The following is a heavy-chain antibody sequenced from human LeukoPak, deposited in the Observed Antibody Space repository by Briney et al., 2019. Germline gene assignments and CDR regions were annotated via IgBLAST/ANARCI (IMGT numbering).Heavy chain of an antibody. CDR1: GLTFSSYA. V-gene: IGHV3-23*01. J-gene: IGHJ4*02. D-gene: IGHD6-13*01. CDR3: AKDIGSSWSLGGYFDY. CDR2: ISGSGGCT. Sequence: LPGGSLRLSCAASGLTFSSYAMSWVRLAPGKGLEWVSAISGSGGCTYYADSVKGRFTISRDNSKNTLYLQMNSLRAEDTAVYYCAKDIGSSWSLGGYFDYWGQGTLVTVSS.